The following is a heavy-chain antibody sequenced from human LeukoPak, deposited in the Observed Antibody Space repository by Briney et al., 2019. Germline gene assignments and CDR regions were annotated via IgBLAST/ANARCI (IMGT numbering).Heavy chain of an antibody. D-gene: IGHD3-22*01. Sequence: PGGSLGLSCAASGFTFSSYGMHWVRQAPGKGLEWVAVIWYDGGNKYYADSVKGRFTISRDNSKNTLYLQMNSLRAEDTAVYYCARGGHYYDSSGYYWTFDYWGQGTLVTVSS. CDR1: GFTFSSYG. CDR3: ARGGHYYDSSGYYWTFDY. J-gene: IGHJ4*02. V-gene: IGHV3-33*01. CDR2: IWYDGGNK.